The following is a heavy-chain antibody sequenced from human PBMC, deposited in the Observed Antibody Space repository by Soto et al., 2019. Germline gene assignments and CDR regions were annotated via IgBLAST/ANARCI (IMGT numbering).Heavy chain of an antibody. D-gene: IGHD1-26*01. Sequence: QVQLQESGPGLVKPSETLSLTCTVSGGSISSYYWSWIRQPPGKGLEWIGYIYYSGSTNYNPSLKSRGTISVDTSKNQFSLKLSSVTAADTAVYYCARVYLDDSGSYRFDYWGQGTLVTVSS. CDR2: IYYSGST. CDR3: ARVYLDDSGSYRFDY. V-gene: IGHV4-59*01. J-gene: IGHJ4*02. CDR1: GGSISSYY.